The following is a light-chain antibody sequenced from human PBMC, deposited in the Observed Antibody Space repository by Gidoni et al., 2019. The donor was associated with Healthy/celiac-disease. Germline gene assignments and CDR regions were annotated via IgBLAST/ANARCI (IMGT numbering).Light chain of an antibody. J-gene: IGLJ2*01. CDR1: SLRSYY. CDR2: GKN. Sequence: SSELTQDPAVSVALGQTVRITCQGDSLRSYYASWYQQKPGQAPVLVIYGKNNRPSGIPDRFSGSSSGNTASLTITGAQAEDEADYYCNSRDSSGNHLEVFGGGTKLTVV. V-gene: IGLV3-19*01. CDR3: NSRDSSGNHLEV.